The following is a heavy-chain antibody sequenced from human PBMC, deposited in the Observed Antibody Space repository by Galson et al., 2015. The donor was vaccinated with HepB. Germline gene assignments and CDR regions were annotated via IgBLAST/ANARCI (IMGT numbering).Heavy chain of an antibody. J-gene: IGHJ4*02. V-gene: IGHV6-1*01. CDR1: GDSVSSNSAA. CDR2: TYYRSKWSN. D-gene: IGHD2-2*02. CDR3: AREVEEQLIYAYFDY. Sequence: CAISGDSVSSNSAAWNWIRQSPSRGLEWLGRTYYRSKWSNDYAVSVKSRITINPDTSKNQFSLQLNSVTPEDTAVYYCAREVEEQLIYAYFDYWGQGTLVTVSS.